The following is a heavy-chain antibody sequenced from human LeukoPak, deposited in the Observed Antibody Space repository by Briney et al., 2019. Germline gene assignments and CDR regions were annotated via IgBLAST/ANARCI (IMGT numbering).Heavy chain of an antibody. CDR3: ARGGGDVDTAMVLPDC. J-gene: IGHJ4*02. V-gene: IGHV1-2*02. D-gene: IGHD5-18*01. CDR2: INPNSGDT. CDR1: GGTFSSYA. Sequence: GASVKVSCKASGGTFSSYAISWVRQAPGQGLEWMGWINPNSGDTNFAQKFQGRVTMTRDTSISTAYMELSRLRSDDTAVYYCARGGGDVDTAMVLPDCWGQGTLVTVSS.